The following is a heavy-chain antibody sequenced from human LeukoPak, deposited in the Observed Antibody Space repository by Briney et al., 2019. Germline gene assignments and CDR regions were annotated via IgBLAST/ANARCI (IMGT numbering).Heavy chain of an antibody. J-gene: IGHJ4*02. CDR2: IWYDGSNK. D-gene: IGHD3-22*01. CDR3: ARDPLWDSSGYFDY. Sequence: GGSLRLSCAASGFTFSSCGMHWVRQAPGKGLEWVAVIWYDGSNKYYADSVKGRFTISRDNSKNTLYLQMNSLRAEDTAVYYCARDPLWDSSGYFDYWGQGTLVTVSS. V-gene: IGHV3-33*01. CDR1: GFTFSSCG.